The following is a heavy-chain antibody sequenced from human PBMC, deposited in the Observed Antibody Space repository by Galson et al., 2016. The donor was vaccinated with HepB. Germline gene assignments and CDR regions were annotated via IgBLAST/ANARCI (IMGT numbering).Heavy chain of an antibody. V-gene: IGHV4-31*03. CDR3: ARFPFGGPSPYHFDS. Sequence: TLSLTCIVSGASVKSGGHYWSWVRQRPGKGLEWLAYIFYVGATYYNPPLRSRLSISVDTSNNQFSLRVRSVTAADTAVYYCARFPFGGPSPYHFDSWGPGTLVTVSS. CDR2: IFYVGAT. J-gene: IGHJ4*02. CDR1: GASVKSGGHY. D-gene: IGHD4-23*01.